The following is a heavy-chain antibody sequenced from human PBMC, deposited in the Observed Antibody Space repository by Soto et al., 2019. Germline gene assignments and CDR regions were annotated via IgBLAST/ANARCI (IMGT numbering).Heavy chain of an antibody. Sequence: SETLSLTCNVSGASICTYYWNWIRQSPGKGLEWIGYISDGGITNYNPTLESRVTISLDIAKYQGTPKLTSVSAADTARYLCAGYCSSSICPKDHYFALEVWGQGTMVTVSS. V-gene: IGHV4-59*01. CDR2: ISDGGIT. D-gene: IGHD2-2*01. CDR3: AGYCSSSICPKDHYFALEV. J-gene: IGHJ6*02. CDR1: GASICTYY.